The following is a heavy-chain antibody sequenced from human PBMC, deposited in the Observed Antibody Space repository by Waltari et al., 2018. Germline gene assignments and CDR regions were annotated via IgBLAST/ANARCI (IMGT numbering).Heavy chain of an antibody. Sequence: QVQLVQSGAEVKKPGSSVKVSCKASGGTFSSYAIRWVRQAPGQGLEWMGGIIPIFGTANYAQKFQGRVTITTDESTSTAYMELSSLRSEDTAVYYCARGDSGYYYYYYGMDVWGQGTTVTVSS. CDR2: IIPIFGTA. V-gene: IGHV1-69*05. D-gene: IGHD3-22*01. J-gene: IGHJ6*02. CDR1: GGTFSSYA. CDR3: ARGDSGYYYYYYGMDV.